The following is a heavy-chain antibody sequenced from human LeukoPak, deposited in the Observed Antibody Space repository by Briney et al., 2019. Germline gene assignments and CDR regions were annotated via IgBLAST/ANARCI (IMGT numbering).Heavy chain of an antibody. J-gene: IGHJ4*02. D-gene: IGHD4-17*01. CDR3: ARGQRYGANY. CDR2: INHSGGT. V-gene: IGHV4-34*01. Sequence: SETLSLTCAVYGGSFSGYYWIWIRQPPGKGLEWIGEINHSGGTNYNPSLTSRVTISVDTSKNQFSLKLSSVTAADTAVYYCARGQRYGANYWGQGTLVTVSS. CDR1: GGSFSGYY.